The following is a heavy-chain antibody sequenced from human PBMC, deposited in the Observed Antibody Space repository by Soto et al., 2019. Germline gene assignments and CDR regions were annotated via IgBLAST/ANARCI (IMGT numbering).Heavy chain of an antibody. V-gene: IGHV3-74*01. J-gene: IGHJ4*02. CDR2: INSDGSST. CDR3: ASHIVVVTATRSVDY. D-gene: IGHD2-21*02. Sequence: EVQLVESGGGLVQPGGSLRLSCAASGFTFSSYWMHWVRQAPGKGLVWVSRINSDGSSTYYADSVKGRCTISRDNAKNPLSLQLNSLRAADTAVCFCASHIVVVTATRSVDYWGQGTLVTVSS. CDR1: GFTFSSYW.